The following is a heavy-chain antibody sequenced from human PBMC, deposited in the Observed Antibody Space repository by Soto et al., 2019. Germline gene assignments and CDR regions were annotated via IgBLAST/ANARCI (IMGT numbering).Heavy chain of an antibody. D-gene: IGHD3-22*01. Sequence: EVQLVESGGGLVKPGGSLTLSCTASGFTFRNAWMSWVRQAPGKGLEWVGRIKREADGRTADYAAPVKGRGTISRGDATSTLFLQRRRLTTEGTAVYLGMTRLYYSASSGHPGDFEYWCQGTLVTVSP. CDR2: IKREADGRTA. J-gene: IGHJ4*02. CDR1: GFTFRNAW. V-gene: IGHV3-15*01. CDR3: MTRLYYSASSGHPGDFEY.